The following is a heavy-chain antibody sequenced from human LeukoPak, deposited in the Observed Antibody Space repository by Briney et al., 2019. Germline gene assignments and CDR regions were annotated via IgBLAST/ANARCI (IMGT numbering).Heavy chain of an antibody. Sequence: SETLSLTCAVYGGSFSGYYWSWIRQPPGKGLEWIGEINHSGSTNYNPSLKSRVTISVDTSKNQFSLKLSSVTAADTAVYYCARAAYSYGGYYYYGMDVWGQGTTVTVSS. J-gene: IGHJ6*02. V-gene: IGHV4-34*01. CDR2: INHSGST. D-gene: IGHD5-18*01. CDR3: ARAAYSYGGYYYYGMDV. CDR1: GGSFSGYY.